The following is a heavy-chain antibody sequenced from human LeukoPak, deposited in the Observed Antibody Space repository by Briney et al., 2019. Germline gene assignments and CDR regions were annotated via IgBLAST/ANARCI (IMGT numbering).Heavy chain of an antibody. CDR2: IIPIFGTA. Sequence: SVKVSCKASGGTFSSYAISWVRQAPGQGLEWMGGIIPIFGTANYAQKFQGRVTITTDESTSTAYMELSSLRSEDTAVYYCARSFDSGGYYYVNWFDPWGQGTLVTVSS. D-gene: IGHD3-22*01. V-gene: IGHV1-69*05. J-gene: IGHJ5*02. CDR1: GGTFSSYA. CDR3: ARSFDSGGYYYVNWFDP.